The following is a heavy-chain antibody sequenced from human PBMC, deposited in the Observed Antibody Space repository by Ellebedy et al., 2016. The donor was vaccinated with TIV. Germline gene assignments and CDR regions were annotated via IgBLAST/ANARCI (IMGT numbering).Heavy chain of an antibody. Sequence: AASVKVSCKASGYTFTDYRLDWVRHAPGLGLEWMGWISPNGAGTHYAQKFQGRVSMTGDTSISTAYLELSRLTSDDTAVYYCARDYRGSYEYWGQGTLVTVSS. CDR2: ISPNGAGT. CDR1: GYTFTDYR. CDR3: ARDYRGSYEY. D-gene: IGHD1-26*01. J-gene: IGHJ4*02. V-gene: IGHV1-2*02.